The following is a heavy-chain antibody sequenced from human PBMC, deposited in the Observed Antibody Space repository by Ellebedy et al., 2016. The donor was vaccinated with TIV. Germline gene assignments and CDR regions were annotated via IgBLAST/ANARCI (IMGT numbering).Heavy chain of an antibody. D-gene: IGHD6-13*01. CDR1: GGTFSSNA. J-gene: IGHJ4*02. CDR3: ARDGTEYSSSWYGDY. V-gene: IGHV1-69*10. Sequence: AASVKVSCKASGGTFSSNAISWVRQAPGQGLEWMGGIIPILGIANYAQKFQGRVTITADKSTSTAYMELSSLRSEDTAVYYCARDGTEYSSSWYGDYWGQGTLVTVSS. CDR2: IIPILGIA.